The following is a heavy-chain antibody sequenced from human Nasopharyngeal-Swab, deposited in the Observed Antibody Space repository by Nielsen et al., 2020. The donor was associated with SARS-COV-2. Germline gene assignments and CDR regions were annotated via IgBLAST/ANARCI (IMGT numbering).Heavy chain of an antibody. CDR3: ARDLDSSGYYPNWFDL. CDR2: INPSGGST. D-gene: IGHD3-22*01. Sequence: WVRQARGQGLEWRGIINPSGGSTSYAQKFQGRVTMTRDTSTSTVYMELSSLRSEDTAAYYCARDLDSSGYYPNWFDLWGQGTLVTVSS. J-gene: IGHJ5*02. V-gene: IGHV1-46*01.